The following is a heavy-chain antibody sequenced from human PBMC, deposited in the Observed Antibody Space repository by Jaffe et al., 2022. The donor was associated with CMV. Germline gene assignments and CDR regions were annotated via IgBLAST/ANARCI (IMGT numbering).Heavy chain of an antibody. J-gene: IGHJ5*02. V-gene: IGHV4-39*01. CDR1: GGSISSSSYY. CDR3: ASFLYYDILTGETVFDP. Sequence: QLQLQESGPGLVKPSETLSLTCTVSGGSISSSSYYWGWIRQPPGKGLEWIGSIYYSGSTYYNPSLKSRVTISVDTSKNQFSLKLSSVTAADTAVYYCASFLYYDILTGETVFDPWGQGTLVTVSS. D-gene: IGHD3-9*01. CDR2: IYYSGST.